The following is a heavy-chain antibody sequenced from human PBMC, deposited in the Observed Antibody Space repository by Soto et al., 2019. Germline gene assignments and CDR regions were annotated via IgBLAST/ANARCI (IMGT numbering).Heavy chain of an antibody. CDR2: IYWDDEK. Sequence: QITLKESGPTLVKPTQTLTLTCTFSGFSLSTSGVGVGWIRQPPGKALEWLAIIYWDDEKRYSPSLKTRLTVTKDTSKHQVVLTMTNVDPVDTATYYCAHRAYFDSGKQFDYWGQGTLVSVSP. J-gene: IGHJ4*02. D-gene: IGHD3-10*01. CDR1: GFSLSTSGVG. V-gene: IGHV2-5*02. CDR3: AHRAYFDSGKQFDY.